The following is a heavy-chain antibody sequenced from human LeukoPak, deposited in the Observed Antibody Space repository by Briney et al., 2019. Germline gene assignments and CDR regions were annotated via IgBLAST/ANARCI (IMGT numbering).Heavy chain of an antibody. CDR3: AKLPVAGAFDI. V-gene: IGHV5-51*01. CDR2: IYPGDSDT. D-gene: IGHD6-19*01. Sequence: GESLKISCKASGYIYTTYWIGWVRQMPGKGLEWMGIIYPGDSDTRYSPSFQGQVTISADKSISTAYLQWSSLKASDTAMYYCAKLPVAGAFDIWGQGTMVTVSS. CDR1: GYIYTTYW. J-gene: IGHJ3*02.